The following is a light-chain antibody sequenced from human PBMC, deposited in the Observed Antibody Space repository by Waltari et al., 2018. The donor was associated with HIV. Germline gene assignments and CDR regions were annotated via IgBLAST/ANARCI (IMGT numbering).Light chain of an antibody. Sequence: ELVLTQSPGTLSLSPGERATHSCRASQSVSSSYLAWYQQKPGQAPRLLIYGASSRATGIPDRFSGSGSGTDFTLTISRLEPEDFAVYYCQQYGSSRWTFGQGTKVEIK. CDR1: QSVSSSY. CDR3: QQYGSSRWT. V-gene: IGKV3-20*01. CDR2: GAS. J-gene: IGKJ1*01.